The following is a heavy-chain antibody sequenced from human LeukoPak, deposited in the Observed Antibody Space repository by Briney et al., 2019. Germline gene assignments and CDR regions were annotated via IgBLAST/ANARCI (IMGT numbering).Heavy chain of an antibody. CDR1: EFTFSSYA. CDR2: ISRSGANT. D-gene: IGHD1-1*01. Sequence: PGGSLRLSCAASEFTFSSYAMNWVRQAPGKGLEWVSGISRSGANTYYADSVKGRFTISRDNSKNTLYLQMNSLRAEDTAIYYCARHRGGNWSDPVDYWGQGTLVTVSS. J-gene: IGHJ4*02. CDR3: ARHRGGNWSDPVDY. V-gene: IGHV3-23*01.